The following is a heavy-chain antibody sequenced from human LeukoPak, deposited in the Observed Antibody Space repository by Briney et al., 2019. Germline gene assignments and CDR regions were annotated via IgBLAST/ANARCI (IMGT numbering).Heavy chain of an antibody. CDR3: AKSRYYDILTGYLH. V-gene: IGHV3-21*01. CDR1: GFTFSSYS. D-gene: IGHD3-9*01. CDR2: ISSSSSYI. J-gene: IGHJ4*02. Sequence: PGGSLRLSCAASGFTFSSYSMNWVRQAPGKGLEWVSSISSSSSYIYYADSVKGRFTISRDNAKNSLYLQMNRLRAEDTAVYYCAKSRYYDILTGYLHWGQGTLVTVSS.